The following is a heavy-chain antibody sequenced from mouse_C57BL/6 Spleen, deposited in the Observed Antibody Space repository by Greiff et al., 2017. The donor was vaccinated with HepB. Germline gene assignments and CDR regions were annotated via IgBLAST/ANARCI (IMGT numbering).Heavy chain of an antibody. V-gene: IGHV1-80*01. CDR3: ARSGSHYYGSSFGY. J-gene: IGHJ2*01. CDR2: IYPGDGDT. CDR1: GYAFSSYW. Sequence: VQLQQSGAELVKPGASVKISCKASGYAFSSYWMNWVKQRPGKGLVWIGQIYPGDGDTNYNGKFKGKATLTADKSSSTAYMQLSSLTSEDSAVYFCARSGSHYYGSSFGYWGQGTTLTVSS. D-gene: IGHD1-1*01.